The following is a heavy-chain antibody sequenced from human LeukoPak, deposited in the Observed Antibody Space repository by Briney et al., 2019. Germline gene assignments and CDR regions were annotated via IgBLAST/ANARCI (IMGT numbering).Heavy chain of an antibody. CDR2: INPSGGST. CDR3: ARDGLHNWNDLYFDY. D-gene: IGHD1-20*01. J-gene: IGHJ4*02. CDR1: GYTFTNHF. Sequence: GASVKLSFKASGYTFTNHFIHWVRQAPGQGREWMGLINPSGGSTSYAQHYQGRLILTRDTSTSTVYMELSSLRSEDTAVYYCARDGLHNWNDLYFDYWGQGTLVTVSS. V-gene: IGHV1-46*01.